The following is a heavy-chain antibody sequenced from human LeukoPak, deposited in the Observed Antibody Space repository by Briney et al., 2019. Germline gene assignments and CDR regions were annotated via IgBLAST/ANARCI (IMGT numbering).Heavy chain of an antibody. Sequence: PSETLSLTCTVSGGSINSSSYYWGWIRQPPGKGLERIGSIYYSGSTYYNPSLKSRVTISVDKSKNQFSLKLSSVTAADTAVYYCARDPSIAAAGKKFDPWGQGTLVTVSS. CDR2: IYYSGST. J-gene: IGHJ5*02. D-gene: IGHD6-13*01. CDR1: GGSINSSSYY. CDR3: ARDPSIAAAGKKFDP. V-gene: IGHV4-39*07.